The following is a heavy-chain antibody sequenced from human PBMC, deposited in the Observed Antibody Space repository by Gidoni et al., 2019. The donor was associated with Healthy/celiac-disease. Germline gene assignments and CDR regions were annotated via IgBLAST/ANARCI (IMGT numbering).Heavy chain of an antibody. J-gene: IGHJ4*02. CDR1: GGSISSSSYY. V-gene: IGHV4-39*07. D-gene: IGHD6-19*01. CDR3: ARDRNGIVVGDY. CDR2: IYYSGST. Sequence: QLQLQESGPGLVKPSETLSLTCTVSGGSISSSSYYWGWIRQPPGKGLEWIGSIYYSGSTYYNPSLKSRVTISVDTSKNQFSLKLSSVPAADTAVYYCARDRNGIVVGDYWGQGTLVTVSS.